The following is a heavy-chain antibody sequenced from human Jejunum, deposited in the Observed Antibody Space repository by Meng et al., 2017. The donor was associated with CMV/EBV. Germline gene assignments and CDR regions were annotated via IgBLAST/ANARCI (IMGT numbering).Heavy chain of an antibody. Sequence: CAASGFTFSTYWMNWVRQAPGKGLEWVANIKQDGTEKYYVDSVKGRFTISRDNAKNSLYLQLNNLRAEDTAVYYCAGGSGWITDSWGQGTLVTVSS. D-gene: IGHD6-19*01. V-gene: IGHV3-7*04. CDR1: GFTFSTYW. CDR2: IKQDGTEK. J-gene: IGHJ4*02. CDR3: AGGSGWITDS.